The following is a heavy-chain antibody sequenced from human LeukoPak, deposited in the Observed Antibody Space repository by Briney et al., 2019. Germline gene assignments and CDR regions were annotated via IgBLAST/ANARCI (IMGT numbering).Heavy chain of an antibody. V-gene: IGHV3-23*01. J-gene: IGHJ4*02. CDR1: GFTFSSYA. D-gene: IGHD3-16*01. CDR2: ISGSGEST. Sequence: PGGSLRLPCAASGFTFSSYAVTWVRQAPGKGLEWVSTISGSGESTLYADSVKGRFTISRDNTKNTLYLQMNSLRAEDTAVYYCAKDRVGGLTIVDYWGQGTLVTVSS. CDR3: AKDRVGGLTIVDY.